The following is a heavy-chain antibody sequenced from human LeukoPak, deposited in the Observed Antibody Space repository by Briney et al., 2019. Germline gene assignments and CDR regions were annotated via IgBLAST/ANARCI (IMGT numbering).Heavy chain of an antibody. CDR3: AIVYGDHGEHWAHWFDP. D-gene: IGHD4-17*01. CDR2: IYYSGST. Sequence: SQTLSLTCTVSGGSISSGDYYWGWIRQPPGKGLEWIGSIYYSGSTYYNPSLKSRVTISVDTSKNQFSLKLSSVTAADTAVYYCAIVYGDHGEHWAHWFDPWGQGTLVTVSS. CDR1: GGSISSGDYY. J-gene: IGHJ5*02. V-gene: IGHV4-39*01.